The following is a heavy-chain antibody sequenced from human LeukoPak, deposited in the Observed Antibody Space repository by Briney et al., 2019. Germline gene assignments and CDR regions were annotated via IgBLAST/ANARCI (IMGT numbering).Heavy chain of an antibody. V-gene: IGHV3-9*03. Sequence: PGRSLRLSCAASGFTFDDYAMHWVRQAPGKGLEWVSGISWNSGSIGYADSVKGRFTISRDNAKNSLYLQMNSLRAEDVALYYCAKDTGRVSSSGSYGTFDIWGQGTMVTVSS. CDR1: GFTFDDYA. J-gene: IGHJ3*02. D-gene: IGHD6-19*01. CDR2: ISWNSGSI. CDR3: AKDTGRVSSSGSYGTFDI.